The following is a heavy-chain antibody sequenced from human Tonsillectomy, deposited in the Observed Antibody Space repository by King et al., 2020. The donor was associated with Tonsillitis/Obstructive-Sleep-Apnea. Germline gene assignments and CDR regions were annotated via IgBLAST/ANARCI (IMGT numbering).Heavy chain of an antibody. D-gene: IGHD6-6*01. CDR1: GFTVSSNY. J-gene: IGHJ4*02. CDR2: IYSGGSI. V-gene: IGHV3-53*01. Sequence: VQLVESGGGLIQPGGSLRLSCAASGFTVSSNYMSWVRQAPGKGLEGVSVIYSGGSIYYADALKGRFTISRGNYKNTLYLQMNSLRAEDTAVYYCATSPVSGSSFYFDYWGQGTLVTVSS. CDR3: ATSPVSGSSFYFDY.